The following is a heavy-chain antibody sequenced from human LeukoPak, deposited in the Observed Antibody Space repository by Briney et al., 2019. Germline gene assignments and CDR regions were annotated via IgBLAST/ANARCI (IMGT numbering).Heavy chain of an antibody. V-gene: IGHV3-9*01. CDR3: AKGPLGYYDILTGYFGY. CDR2: ISWNSGSI. J-gene: IGHJ4*02. Sequence: PGGSLRLSCAASGFTFDDYAMHWVRQAPGKGLEWVSGISWNSGSIGYADSVKGRVTISRDNAKNSLYLQMNSLRAEDTALYYCAKGPLGYYDILTGYFGYWGQGTLVTVSS. CDR1: GFTFDDYA. D-gene: IGHD3-9*01.